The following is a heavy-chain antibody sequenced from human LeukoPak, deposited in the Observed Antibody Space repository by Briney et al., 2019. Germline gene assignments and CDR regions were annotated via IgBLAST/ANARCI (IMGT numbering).Heavy chain of an antibody. Sequence: GGSLRLSCAASGFTFSSYWMSRVRQAPGKGLEWVANIKQDGSEKYYVDSVKGRFTISRDNAKNSLYLQMNSLRAEDTAVYYCARDQHYGSGSYTDYWGQGTLVTVSS. CDR3: ARDQHYGSGSYTDY. CDR1: GFTFSSYW. J-gene: IGHJ4*02. V-gene: IGHV3-7*03. CDR2: IKQDGSEK. D-gene: IGHD3-10*01.